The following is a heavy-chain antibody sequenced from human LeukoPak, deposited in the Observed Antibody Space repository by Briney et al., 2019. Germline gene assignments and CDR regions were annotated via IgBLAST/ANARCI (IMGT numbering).Heavy chain of an antibody. V-gene: IGHV3-33*01. CDR3: AREGPRGNSQFDY. Sequence: GGSLRLSCAASGFTFSSYGMHWVRQAPGKGLEWVAVIWYDGSNKYYADSVKGRLTISRDNSKNTLYLQMNSLRAEDTAVYYCAREGPRGNSQFDYWGQGTLVTVSS. CDR2: IWYDGSNK. J-gene: IGHJ4*02. D-gene: IGHD2/OR15-2a*01. CDR1: GFTFSSYG.